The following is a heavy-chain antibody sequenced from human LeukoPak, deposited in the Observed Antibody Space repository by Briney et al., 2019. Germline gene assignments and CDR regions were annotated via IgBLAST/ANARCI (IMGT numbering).Heavy chain of an antibody. V-gene: IGHV4-30-4*01. CDR2: IYGIGRT. CDR1: GGSFISGDHY. CDR3: ARRVADGRYFDSYFFDC. J-gene: IGHJ4*02. D-gene: IGHD3-9*01. Sequence: SATLSLSCTVSGGSFISGDHYWSWIRQPPGTGLEWIGYIYGIGRTYYMPSLKSRVTTSVDTSKSQFSLKLSSVTAVDTGVYYCARRVADGRYFDSYFFDCWSQGTLVTVSS.